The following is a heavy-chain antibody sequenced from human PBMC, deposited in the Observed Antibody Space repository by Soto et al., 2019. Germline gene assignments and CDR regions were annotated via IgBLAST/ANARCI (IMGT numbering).Heavy chain of an antibody. D-gene: IGHD3-3*01. V-gene: IGHV4-4*02. CDR2: IYHSGST. CDR3: AREYYGFWSGYHYYFDY. Sequence: PSETLSLTGAVSGGSISSSTWWGWVRQPPGKGLEWIGEIYHSGSTNYNPSLKSRVTISVDKSKNQFSLKLSSVTAADTAVYYCAREYYGFWSGYHYYFDYWGQGTLVTVSS. CDR1: GGSISSSTW. J-gene: IGHJ4*02.